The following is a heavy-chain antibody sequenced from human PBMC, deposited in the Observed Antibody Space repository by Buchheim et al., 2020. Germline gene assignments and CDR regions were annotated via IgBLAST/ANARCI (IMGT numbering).Heavy chain of an antibody. CDR1: GFTFSSYW. D-gene: IGHD4-17*01. CDR3: ARTPVTLDY. V-gene: IGHV3-7*01. CDR2: IKQDGSEI. Sequence: EVQLVESGGGLVQPGGSLRLSCVASGFTFSSYWMSWVRQAPGRGLEWVGKIKQDGSEIYYLDSVKGRFTISRDNPKNSLYLQMNSLRAEDTAIYYCARTPVTLDYWGQGTL. J-gene: IGHJ4*02.